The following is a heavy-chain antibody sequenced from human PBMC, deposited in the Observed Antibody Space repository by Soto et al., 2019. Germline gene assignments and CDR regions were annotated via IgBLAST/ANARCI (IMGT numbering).Heavy chain of an antibody. J-gene: IGHJ6*02. CDR2: INAGNGNT. CDR1: GYTFTSYA. Sequence: ASVKVSCKASGYTFTSYAMHWVRQAPGQRLEWMGWINAGNGNTKYSQKFQGRVTITRDTSASTAYMELSSLRSEDTAVYYCARDHPDGYSYGYYYYYGMDVWGQGTTVTVSS. CDR3: ARDHPDGYSYGYYYYYGMDV. V-gene: IGHV1-3*01. D-gene: IGHD5-18*01.